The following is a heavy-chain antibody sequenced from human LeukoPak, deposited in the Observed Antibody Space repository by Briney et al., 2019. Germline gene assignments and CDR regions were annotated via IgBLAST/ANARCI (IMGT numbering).Heavy chain of an antibody. V-gene: IGHV1-18*01. J-gene: IGHJ3*02. CDR3: ARDVGYYDAFDI. CDR1: GYTFSNYG. CDR2: ISAFNGDT. D-gene: IGHD3-22*01. Sequence: ASVKVSCKASGYTFSNYGISWVRQAPGQGLEWMGWISAFNGDTNYAQNLQGRVTMTTDTSTSTAYMELMSLRSDDTAVYYCARDVGYYDAFDIWGQGTMVTVSS.